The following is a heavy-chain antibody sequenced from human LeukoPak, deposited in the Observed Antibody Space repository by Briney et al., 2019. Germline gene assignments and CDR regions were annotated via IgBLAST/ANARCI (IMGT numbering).Heavy chain of an antibody. D-gene: IGHD5/OR15-5a*01. CDR3: ARDRSTTHFDY. V-gene: IGHV3-48*01. CDR2: IGTSSSTI. J-gene: IGHJ4*02. CDR1: GFTFSSYS. Sequence: GGSLRLSCAASGFTFSSYSMNWVRQAPGKGLEWVSYIGTSSSTIYYADSVKGRFTISRDNSKNTLFLQMDSLRAEDTAVYYCARDRSTTHFDYWGQGTLVTVSS.